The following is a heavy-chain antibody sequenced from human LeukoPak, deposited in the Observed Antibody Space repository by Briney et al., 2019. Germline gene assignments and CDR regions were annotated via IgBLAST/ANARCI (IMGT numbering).Heavy chain of an antibody. V-gene: IGHV3-21*01. CDR3: AKLPAAGDADY. Sequence: GGSLRLSCAASGFTFSSYSMNWVRQAPGKGLEWVSSISSSSSYIYYADSVRGRFTISRDNAKNSLYLQMNSLRAEDTAMYYCAKLPAAGDADYWGQGTLVTVSS. J-gene: IGHJ4*02. CDR2: ISSSSSYI. CDR1: GFTFSSYS. D-gene: IGHD6-13*01.